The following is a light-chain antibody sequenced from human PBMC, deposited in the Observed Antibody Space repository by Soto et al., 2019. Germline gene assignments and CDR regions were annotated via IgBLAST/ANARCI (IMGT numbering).Light chain of an antibody. CDR3: SSYSISTAYL. V-gene: IGLV2-14*01. CDR1: IIDVGGYDY. J-gene: IGLJ1*01. CDR2: EVS. Sequence: QSALTQPASVSGSPVQSITISCTLTIIDVGGYDYVSWYQLPPGKAPKLMVFEVSNRPSGVSYRSSGSKSGNAASLTISGLQAEDEADYFCSSYSISTAYLFGTGTKVTVL.